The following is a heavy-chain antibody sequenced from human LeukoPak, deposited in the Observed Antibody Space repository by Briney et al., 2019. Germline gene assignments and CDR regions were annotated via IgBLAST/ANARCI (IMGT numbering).Heavy chain of an antibody. CDR3: ARGWGYSYGYGAFDI. Sequence: PSETLSLTCAVYGGSFSGYYWSWIRQPPGKGLEWIGEINHSGSTNYNPSLKSRVTISVDTSKNQFSLKLSSVTAADTAVYYCARGWGYSYGYGAFDIWGQGTMATVSS. CDR2: INHSGST. D-gene: IGHD5-18*01. CDR1: GGSFSGYY. V-gene: IGHV4-34*01. J-gene: IGHJ3*02.